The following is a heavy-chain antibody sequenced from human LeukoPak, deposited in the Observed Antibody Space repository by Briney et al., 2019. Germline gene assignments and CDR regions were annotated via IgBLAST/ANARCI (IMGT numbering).Heavy chain of an antibody. J-gene: IGHJ4*02. CDR2: IYSGGAT. CDR1: GGSIRSSSYY. Sequence: SETLSLTCTVSGGSIRSSSYYWGWIRQPPGKGLEWIGRIYSGGATYHNPSLKSRSTISVDTSKNQFSLSLSPVTAADTAVYYCARHEGNRLYYWGQGTLVTVPS. CDR3: ARHEGNRLYY. V-gene: IGHV4-39*01. D-gene: IGHD4-23*01.